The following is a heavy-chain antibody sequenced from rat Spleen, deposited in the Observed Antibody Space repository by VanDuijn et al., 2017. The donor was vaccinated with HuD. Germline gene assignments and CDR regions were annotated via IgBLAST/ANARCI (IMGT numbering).Heavy chain of an antibody. CDR3: ARNSYMGGVMDA. CDR2: ISSDGRRN. D-gene: IGHD1-2*01. CDR1: GFTFSDYY. V-gene: IGHV5-29*01. Sequence: EVQLVESDGGLVQPGRSLKLSCAASGFTFSDYYMAWVRQAPAKGLEWVATISSDGRRNYYRDSVKGRFTISRDNAKSTLYLQMDSLRSEDTATYYCARNSYMGGVMDAWGQGASVTVSS. J-gene: IGHJ4*01.